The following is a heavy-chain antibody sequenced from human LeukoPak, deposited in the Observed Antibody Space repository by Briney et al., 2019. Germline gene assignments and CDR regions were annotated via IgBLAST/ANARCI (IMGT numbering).Heavy chain of an antibody. CDR1: GGSFSSFY. CDR3: ARRKAYVGWFDS. J-gene: IGHJ5*01. D-gene: IGHD3-16*01. V-gene: IGHV4-34*01. Sequence: SETLSLTCAVSGGSFSSFYWSWIRQPPGKGLEWIGEINDIGSTRYNPSLERQITISLDSSKNQFSPNVSSVTAADTAVYYCARRKAYVGWFDSWGQGTLVTVSS. CDR2: INDIGST.